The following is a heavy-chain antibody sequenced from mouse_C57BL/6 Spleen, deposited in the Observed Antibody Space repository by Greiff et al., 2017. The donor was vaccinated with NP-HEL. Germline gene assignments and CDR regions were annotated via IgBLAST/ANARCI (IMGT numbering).Heavy chain of an antibody. Sequence: VQLQQPGAELVKPGASVKLSCKASGYTFTSYWMHWVKQRPGQGLEWIGMIHPNSGSTNYNEKFKSKATLTVDKSSSTAYMQLSSLTSEDSAVYYCAREDLLRPGPFAYWGQGTLVTVSA. CDR3: AREDLLRPGPFAY. CDR2: IHPNSGST. J-gene: IGHJ3*01. CDR1: GYTFTSYW. D-gene: IGHD1-2*01. V-gene: IGHV1-64*01.